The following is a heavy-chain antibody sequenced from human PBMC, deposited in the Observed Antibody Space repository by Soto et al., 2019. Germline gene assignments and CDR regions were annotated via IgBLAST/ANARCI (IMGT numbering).Heavy chain of an antibody. CDR2: IIPIFGTA. D-gene: IGHD3-22*01. V-gene: IGHV1-69*13. J-gene: IGHJ4*02. Sequence: SVKVSCKASGGTFSSYAISWVRQAPGQGLEWMGGIIPIFGTANYAQKFQGRVTITADESTSTAYMELSSLRSEDTAVYYCASYYDSSGYFPEFRSLDYWGQGTLVTVSS. CDR1: GGTFSSYA. CDR3: ASYYDSSGYFPEFRSLDY.